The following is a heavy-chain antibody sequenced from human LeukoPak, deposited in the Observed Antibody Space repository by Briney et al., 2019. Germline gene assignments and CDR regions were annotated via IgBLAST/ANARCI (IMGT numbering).Heavy chain of an antibody. D-gene: IGHD4-17*01. J-gene: IGHJ5*02. V-gene: IGHV4-39*07. CDR1: GGSISSSSYY. Sequence: PSETLSLTCTVSGGSISSSSYYWGWIRQPPGKGLEWIGSIYYSGSTYYNPSLKSRVTISVDTSKNQFSLKLSSVTAADTAVYYCARESPAEATTVWNWFDPWGQGTLVTVSS. CDR3: ARESPAEATTVWNWFDP. CDR2: IYYSGST.